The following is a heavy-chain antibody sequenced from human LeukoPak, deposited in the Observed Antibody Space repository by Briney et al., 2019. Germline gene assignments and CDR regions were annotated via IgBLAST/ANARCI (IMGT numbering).Heavy chain of an antibody. CDR1: GXSFTSYW. V-gene: IGHV5-10-1*01. CDR3: ARRGGYSYGHDAFDI. CDR2: IDLSDSYT. Sequence: GESLRISCQGSGXSFTSYWISWVRQMPGKGLEWMGRIDLSDSYTNYSPSFQGHAPISADKFISTAYLQWSSLKASDTAMYYCARRGGYSYGHDAFDIWGQGTMVTVSS. J-gene: IGHJ3*02. D-gene: IGHD5-18*01.